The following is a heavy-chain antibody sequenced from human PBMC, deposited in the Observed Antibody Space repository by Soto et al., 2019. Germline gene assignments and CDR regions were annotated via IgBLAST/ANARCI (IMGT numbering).Heavy chain of an antibody. V-gene: IGHV4-59*08. CDR2: IYYSGST. CDR3: ARSTVVVVAATMWFDP. D-gene: IGHD2-15*01. Sequence: SETLSLTCTVSGGSISSYYWSWIRQPPGKGLEWIGYIYYSGSTNYNPSLKSRVTISVDTSNNQFSLKLSSVTAADTAVYYCARSTVVVVAATMWFDPWGQGTLVTVSS. J-gene: IGHJ5*02. CDR1: GGSISSYY.